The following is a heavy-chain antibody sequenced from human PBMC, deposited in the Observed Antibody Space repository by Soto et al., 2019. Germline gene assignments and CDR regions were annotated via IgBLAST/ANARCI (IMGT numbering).Heavy chain of an antibody. CDR2: LYWNDEE. CDR1: GFSINTGGGG. V-gene: IGHV2-5*01. J-gene: IGHJ4*02. Sequence: QITLRESGPTLVKPTQTLTLSCTLSGFSINTGGGGVGWIRHPPGKAPEWLALLYWNDEEWYSPSLRYRLSVTKDASENRVVRTMTHLDPTDTGTYYCAKRRAISNKLFFDHWGQGALVTVSS. D-gene: IGHD4-4*01. CDR3: AKRRAISNKLFFDH.